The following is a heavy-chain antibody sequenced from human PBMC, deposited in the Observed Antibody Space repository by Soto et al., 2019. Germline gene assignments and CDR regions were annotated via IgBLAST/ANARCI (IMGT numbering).Heavy chain of an antibody. CDR1: GFIFRSYW. V-gene: IGHV3-7*05. D-gene: IGHD4-17*01. CDR2: INTEGSAK. Sequence: EVQLVESGGGLVQPGGSLRISCAASGFIFRSYWMSWVRQAPGKGLQWVANINTEGSAKYYEYSVKGRFTISRDNAKNSRYLQIDSLSTDDTAVYYCTKGHYGDGLGWGQGALVTVSS. CDR3: TKGHYGDGLG. J-gene: IGHJ4*02.